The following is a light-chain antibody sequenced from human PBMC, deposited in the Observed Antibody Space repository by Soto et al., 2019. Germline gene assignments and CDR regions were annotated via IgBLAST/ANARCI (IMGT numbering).Light chain of an antibody. J-gene: IGKJ1*01. Sequence: DIPMTQSPSSLSASIGDRVTITCRASQTISYYLCWYQHKPGKAPKVLICGASSLQSGVPSRFSGSESGTDFSLTISSLQPEDFATYYCQQTYSPPWTFGQGTRVEIK. V-gene: IGKV1-39*01. CDR1: QTISYY. CDR2: GAS. CDR3: QQTYSPPWT.